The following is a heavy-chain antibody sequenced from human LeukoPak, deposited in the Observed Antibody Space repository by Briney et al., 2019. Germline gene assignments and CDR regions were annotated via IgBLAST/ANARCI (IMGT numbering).Heavy chain of an antibody. D-gene: IGHD2-2*03. CDR3: ARVDDLDAFDM. J-gene: IGHJ3*02. V-gene: IGHV3-30*04. CDR2: ISDDGSSK. Sequence: GGSLRLSCAASGFTFSNHAMHWVRQGPGKGLEWVAVISDDGSSKFYADSVKGRLTIFRDNSKNTLFLQINSLRPEDTAVYYCARVDDLDAFDMWGQGTLVTVSS. CDR1: GFTFSNHA.